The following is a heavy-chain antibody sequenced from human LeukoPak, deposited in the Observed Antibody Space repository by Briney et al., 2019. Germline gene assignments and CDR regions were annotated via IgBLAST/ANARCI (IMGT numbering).Heavy chain of an antibody. CDR1: GGSISSGSYY. D-gene: IGHD3-10*01. CDR3: ARHASMVRGVTLYYFDY. CDR2: IYTSGST. J-gene: IGHJ4*02. Sequence: PSETLSLTCTVSGGSISSGSYYWSWIRQPAGKGLEWIGRIYTSGSTNYNPSLKSRVTISVDTSKNQFSLKLSSVTAADTAVYYCARHASMVRGVTLYYFDYWGQGTLVTVSS. V-gene: IGHV4-61*02.